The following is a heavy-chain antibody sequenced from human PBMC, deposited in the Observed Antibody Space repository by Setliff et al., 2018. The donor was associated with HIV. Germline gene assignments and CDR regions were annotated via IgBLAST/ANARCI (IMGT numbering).Heavy chain of an antibody. CDR3: ATDCAVVGGTGSLDS. CDR1: GFTFSTYW. J-gene: IGHJ4*02. Sequence: GGSLRLSCAASGFTFSTYWMSWVRQAPGKGLEWVANIKQDGSEKYYMDSVKGRFTISRGNAKNSLYLQMNSLRVEDTAVYYCATDCAVVGGTGSLDSWGQGTLVTVSS. V-gene: IGHV3-7*03. CDR2: IKQDGSEK. D-gene: IGHD1-26*01.